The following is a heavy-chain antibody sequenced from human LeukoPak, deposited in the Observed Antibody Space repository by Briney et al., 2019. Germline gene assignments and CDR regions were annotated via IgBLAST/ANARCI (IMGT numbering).Heavy chain of an antibody. V-gene: IGHV4-61*02. CDR2: IYTSGST. CDR3: ARVRVVGAHSHDAFDI. D-gene: IGHD1-26*01. CDR1: GGSISSGSFY. Sequence: PSQTLSLTCTVSGGSISSGSFYWSWIRQPAGKGLEWIGRIYTSGSTNYNPSLKSRVTMSVDTSKNQFSLKLSSVTAADTAVYYCARVRVVGAHSHDAFDIWGQGTMVTVSS. J-gene: IGHJ3*02.